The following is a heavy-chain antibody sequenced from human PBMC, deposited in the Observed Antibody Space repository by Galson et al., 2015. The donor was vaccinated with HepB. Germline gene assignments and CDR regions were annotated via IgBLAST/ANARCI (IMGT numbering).Heavy chain of an antibody. Sequence: SVKVSCKASGYTFTSYAMHWMRQAPGQRLEWMGWINAGNGNTKYSQKFQGRVTITRDTSASTAYMELSSLRSEDTAVYYCARMREQLIYFDYWGQGTLVTVSS. CDR1: GYTFTSYA. V-gene: IGHV1-3*01. CDR2: INAGNGNT. D-gene: IGHD6-13*01. CDR3: ARMREQLIYFDY. J-gene: IGHJ4*02.